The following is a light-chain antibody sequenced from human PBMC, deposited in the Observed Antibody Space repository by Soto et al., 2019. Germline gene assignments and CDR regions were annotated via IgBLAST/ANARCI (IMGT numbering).Light chain of an antibody. CDR1: QSLLHSNGYNY. CDR2: LGS. Sequence: DLVMTQSPLSLPVTPGEPASISCRSSQSLLHSNGYNYLDWYLQKPGQSPQLLIYLGSNRASGVPDRFSGSGSGKDFTLKISRVEAEDVGVYYCMQALQTPQLTFGGGTKVEIK. V-gene: IGKV2-28*01. CDR3: MQALQTPQLT. J-gene: IGKJ4*01.